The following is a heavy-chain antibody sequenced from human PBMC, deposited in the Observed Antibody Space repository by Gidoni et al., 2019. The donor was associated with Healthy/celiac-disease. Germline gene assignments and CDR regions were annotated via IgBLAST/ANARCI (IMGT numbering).Heavy chain of an antibody. CDR3: AASDTAMVSSADY. D-gene: IGHD5-18*01. Sequence: QLVHSGAAVTKPGESLRISCKGSGSSFTSYWISWVRQMPGKVLEWMGRIDPRDSYTNDSPYFQGHVTISADKSISTADRQWSSLKASDTAMYYCAASDTAMVSSADYWGQGTLVTVSS. CDR2: IDPRDSYT. J-gene: IGHJ4*02. V-gene: IGHV5-10-1*03. CDR1: GSSFTSYW.